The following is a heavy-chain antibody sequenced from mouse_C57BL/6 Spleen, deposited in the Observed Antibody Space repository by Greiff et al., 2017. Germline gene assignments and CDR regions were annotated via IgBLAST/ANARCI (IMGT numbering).Heavy chain of an antibody. D-gene: IGHD1-1*01. J-gene: IGHJ1*03. CDR2: IDPATGNT. CDR1: GFNIKNTY. CDR3: ARITTVGARDWYFDV. Sequence: VQLQQSVAELVRPGASVKLSCTASGFNIKNTYMHWVKQRPEQGLEWIGRIDPATGNTKYAPKFPGKATITADTSSITAYLQLSSLTSEDTAIYYCARITTVGARDWYFDVWGTGTTVTVSS. V-gene: IGHV14-3*01.